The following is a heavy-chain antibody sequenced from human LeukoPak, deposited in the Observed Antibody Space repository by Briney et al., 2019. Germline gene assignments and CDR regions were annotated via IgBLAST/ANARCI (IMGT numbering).Heavy chain of an antibody. CDR2: IYTSGST. J-gene: IGHJ3*02. Sequence: SETLSLTCTVSAGSISSSNYSWGWFRQPAGKGLEWIGRIYTSGSTNYNPSLKSRVTISVDTSKNQFSLKLSSVTAADTAVYYCARVVVVPAAILDAFDIWGQGTMVTVSS. CDR3: ARVVVVPAAILDAFDI. D-gene: IGHD2-2*01. V-gene: IGHV4-61*02. CDR1: AGSISSSNYS.